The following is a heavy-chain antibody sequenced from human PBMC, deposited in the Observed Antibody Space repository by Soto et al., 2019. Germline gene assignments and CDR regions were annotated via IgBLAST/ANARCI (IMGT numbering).Heavy chain of an antibody. V-gene: IGHV4-39*01. J-gene: IGHJ4*02. CDR2: IYYSGIT. CDR1: GDSISNSNYY. Sequence: SETLSLTCTVSGDSISNSNYYWGWIRQPPGKGLEWIANIYYSGITYCNPSLKSRVAISVDTSKNQFSLKLSSVTAADTAIYYCARSSIAPRLFMYPFDYWGQGTLVTVSS. D-gene: IGHD6-6*01. CDR3: ARSSIAPRLFMYPFDY.